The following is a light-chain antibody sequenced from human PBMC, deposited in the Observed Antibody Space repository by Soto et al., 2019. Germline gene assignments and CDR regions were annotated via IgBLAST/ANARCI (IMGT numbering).Light chain of an antibody. V-gene: IGKV1-9*01. Sequence: IQLTQSPSSLSASVGDRVTITSRASEGIVNYLAWYQQQPGKAPKLLIYGASTLQGGVPSRFTGSGSGTDFTLTISSLQPEDFATYHCQQLFRYPLAFGPGTRLEMK. CDR3: QQLFRYPLA. J-gene: IGKJ5*01. CDR2: GAS. CDR1: EGIVNY.